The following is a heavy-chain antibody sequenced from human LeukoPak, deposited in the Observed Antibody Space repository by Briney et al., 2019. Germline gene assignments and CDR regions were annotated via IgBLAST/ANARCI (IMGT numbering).Heavy chain of an antibody. CDR3: ASSFEYQLLYGMDV. CDR2: IIPIFGTA. Sequence: SVKVSCKASGGTFSSYAISWVRQAPGQGLEWMGGIIPIFGTANYAQKFQGRVTITADESTSTAYMELSSLRSEDTAVYYCASSFEYQLLYGMDVWGKGTTVSVSS. J-gene: IGHJ6*04. CDR1: GGTFSSYA. V-gene: IGHV1-69*13. D-gene: IGHD2-2*01.